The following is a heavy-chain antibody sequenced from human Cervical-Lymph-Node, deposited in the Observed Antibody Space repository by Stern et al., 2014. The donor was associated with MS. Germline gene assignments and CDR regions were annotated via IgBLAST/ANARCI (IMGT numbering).Heavy chain of an antibody. CDR1: GFTFSSYG. CDR3: ARDAMYSGSYPDY. Sequence: VQLEESGGGVVQPGRSLRLSCAGSGFTFSSYGMHWVRQAPGKGLEWVALIWYDGSNKYYAVSVKGRFTISRDNSKNTLYLQMNSLRAEDTAVYYCARDAMYSGSYPDYWGRGTLVTVSS. D-gene: IGHD1-26*01. J-gene: IGHJ4*02. V-gene: IGHV3-33*01. CDR2: IWYDGSNK.